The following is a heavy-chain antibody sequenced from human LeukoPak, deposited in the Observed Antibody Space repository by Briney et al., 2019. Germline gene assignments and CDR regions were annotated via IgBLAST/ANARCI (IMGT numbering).Heavy chain of an antibody. CDR3: ARGDFFDY. D-gene: IGHD3-3*01. J-gene: IGHJ4*02. V-gene: IGHV3-21*06. Sequence: GGSLRLSCAASGFTFSSYSMNWVRQAPGKGLEWVSSISSGSSYIYYADSLKGRFTISRDNAKNSLYLQMNSLRADDTAVYYCARGDFFDYWGQGTLVTVSS. CDR2: ISSGSSYI. CDR1: GFTFSSYS.